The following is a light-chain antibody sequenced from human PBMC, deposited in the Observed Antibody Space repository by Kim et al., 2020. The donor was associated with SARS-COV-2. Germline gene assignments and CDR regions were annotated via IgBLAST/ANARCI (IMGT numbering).Light chain of an antibody. J-gene: IGKJ1*01. V-gene: IGKV1-16*02. Sequence: ASSLQSGVPSKFSGSGSGTVFTLTITSVQPEDSATYYCQQYNSSPRTFGQGTKVDIK. CDR3: QQYNSSPRT. CDR2: AS.